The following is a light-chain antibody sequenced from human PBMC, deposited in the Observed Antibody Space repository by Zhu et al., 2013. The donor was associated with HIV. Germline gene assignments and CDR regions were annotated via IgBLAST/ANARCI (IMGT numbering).Light chain of an antibody. Sequence: QSVLTQPPSASGTPGQRVTMSCSGSSSNIGSNTVQWYQQLPGTAPKVLIYSHKQRPSGVPDRLSVSQSGTSASLAISGLQSEDEADYYCVAWDDSLNGWVFGGGTRLTVL. V-gene: IGLV1-44*01. CDR3: VAWDDSLNGWV. CDR1: SSNIGSNT. J-gene: IGLJ3*02. CDR2: SHK.